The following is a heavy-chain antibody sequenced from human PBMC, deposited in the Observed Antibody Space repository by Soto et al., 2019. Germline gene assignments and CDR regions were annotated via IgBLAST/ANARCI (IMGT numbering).Heavy chain of an antibody. V-gene: IGHV3-23*01. CDR1: GFTFSSYA. Sequence: GGSLRLSCAASGFTFSSYAMGWVRQGPGKGLEWVAVVSIGGSTHYADSVGGRFTISRDNSKNTLSLQMNSLTAEDTAVYFCAKRRGAGGHFDYWGQGALVTVSS. J-gene: IGHJ4*02. CDR2: VSIGGST. D-gene: IGHD2-15*01. CDR3: AKRRGAGGHFDY.